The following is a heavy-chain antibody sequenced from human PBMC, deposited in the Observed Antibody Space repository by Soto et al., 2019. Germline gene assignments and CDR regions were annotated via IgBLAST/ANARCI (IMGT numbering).Heavy chain of an antibody. CDR3: AKAGEEPLLDYYYYMDV. Sequence: QVQLVESGGGVVQPGRSLRLSCAASGFTFSSYVMHWVRQAPGKGLEWVTLISYDGSEKYYADSVRGRFTISRDNSKNTLYLQMSSLRAEDTAVYYCAKAGEEPLLDYYYYMDVWGKGTTVTVSS. J-gene: IGHJ6*03. CDR1: GFTFSSYV. D-gene: IGHD3-16*01. CDR2: ISYDGSEK. V-gene: IGHV3-30*18.